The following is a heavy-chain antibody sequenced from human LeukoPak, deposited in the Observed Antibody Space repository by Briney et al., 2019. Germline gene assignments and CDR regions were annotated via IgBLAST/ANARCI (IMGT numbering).Heavy chain of an antibody. Sequence: SETLSLTSAVYGGSFSGYYWSWIRQPPGKGLEWIGEINHSGSTNYNPSLKSRVTISVDTSKNQFSLKLSSVTAADTAVYYCARRLTQYDCFDPWGQGILVTVSS. J-gene: IGHJ5*02. D-gene: IGHD2-2*01. V-gene: IGHV4-34*01. CDR2: INHSGST. CDR3: ARRLTQYDCFDP. CDR1: GGSFSGYY.